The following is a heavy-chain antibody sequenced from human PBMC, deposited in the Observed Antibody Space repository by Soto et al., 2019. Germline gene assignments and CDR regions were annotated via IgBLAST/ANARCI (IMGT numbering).Heavy chain of an antibody. CDR2: SSHDGTSQ. V-gene: IGHV3-30*18. D-gene: IGHD3-9*01. CDR1: GLTRSSLG. Sequence: GRFMRVPWAASGLTRSSLGIHRIRQAQGKGLEWVAASSHDGTSQLYAVSVKGRFSISRDNSKNTLYLQMDSLRAEDTAIYYCAKGELPSFDFLLCHWGQGTLVTVSS. J-gene: IGHJ4*02. CDR3: AKGELPSFDFLLCH.